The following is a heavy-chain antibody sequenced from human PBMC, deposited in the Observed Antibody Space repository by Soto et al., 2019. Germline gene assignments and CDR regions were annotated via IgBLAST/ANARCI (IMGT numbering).Heavy chain of an antibody. CDR3: ARDRVYCSSTSWCFSRPDNFDY. Sequence: PGGSLRLSCSASGFTFSSYSMNWVRQAPGKGLEWVSYISSSSSTIYYADSVKGRFTISRDNAKNSLYLQMNSLRAEDTAVYYCARDRVYCSSTSWCFSRPDNFDYWGQGTLVTVSS. CDR1: GFTFSSYS. D-gene: IGHD2-2*01. V-gene: IGHV3-48*01. CDR2: ISSSSSTI. J-gene: IGHJ4*02.